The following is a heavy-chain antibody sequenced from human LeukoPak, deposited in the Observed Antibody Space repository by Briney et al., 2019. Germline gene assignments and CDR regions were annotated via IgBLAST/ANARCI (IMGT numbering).Heavy chain of an antibody. CDR3: AKDIYSNYGPTAFDI. CDR1: GFTFDDYA. V-gene: IGHV3-9*03. D-gene: IGHD4-11*01. Sequence: AGGSLRLSCAASGFTFDDYAMHWVRQAPGKGLEQVSGISWNSGSIGYADSVKGRFTISRDNAKNSLYLQMNSLRAEDMALYYCAKDIYSNYGPTAFDIWGQGTMVTVSS. CDR2: ISWNSGSI. J-gene: IGHJ3*02.